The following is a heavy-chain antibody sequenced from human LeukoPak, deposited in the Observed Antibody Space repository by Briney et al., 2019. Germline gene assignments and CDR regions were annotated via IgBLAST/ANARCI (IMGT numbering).Heavy chain of an antibody. V-gene: IGHV3-30*18. CDR2: ISYDGSNK. Sequence: GGSLRLSCAASGFTFSSYGMHWVRQAPGEGLEWVAVISYDGSNKYYADSVKGRFTISRDNSKNTLYLQMNSLRAEDTAVYYCAKDMYSSGWYGTYFDYWGQGTLVTVSS. CDR3: AKDMYSSGWYGTYFDY. D-gene: IGHD6-19*01. J-gene: IGHJ4*02. CDR1: GFTFSSYG.